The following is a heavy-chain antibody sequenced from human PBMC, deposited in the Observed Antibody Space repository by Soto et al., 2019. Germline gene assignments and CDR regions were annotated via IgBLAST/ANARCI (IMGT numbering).Heavy chain of an antibody. CDR1: GFSFNIYA. CDR2: VSGNGGST. Sequence: EVQLLESGGGLVQPGGSLRLSCVASGFSFNIYAMSWVRQAPGKGLEWVSSVSGNGGSTYYAHSVKGRFTISRDNSKNTLYLQMNSLRAEDTAVYYCAKDQIATITYYDYGMDVWGQGTTVTVS. CDR3: AKDQIATITYYDYGMDV. J-gene: IGHJ6*02. V-gene: IGHV3-23*01. D-gene: IGHD3-10*01.